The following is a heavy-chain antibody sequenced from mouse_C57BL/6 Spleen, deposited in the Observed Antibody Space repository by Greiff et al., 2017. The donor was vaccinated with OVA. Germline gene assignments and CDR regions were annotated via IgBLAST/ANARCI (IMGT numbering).Heavy chain of an antibody. V-gene: IGHV1-52*01. Sequence: QVQLQQPGAELVRPGSSVKLSCKASGYTFTSYWMHWVKQRPIQGLEWIGNIDPSDSETHYNQKFKDKATLTVDKSTRTAYMQFRSLASEDSAVNYCARGGGSSRYFDVWGTGTTVTVSS. CDR1: GYTFTSYW. CDR3: ARGGGSSRYFDV. J-gene: IGHJ1*03. D-gene: IGHD1-1*01. CDR2: IDPSDSET.